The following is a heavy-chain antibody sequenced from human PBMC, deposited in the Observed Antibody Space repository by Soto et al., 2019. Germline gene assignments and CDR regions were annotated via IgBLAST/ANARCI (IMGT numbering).Heavy chain of an antibody. CDR1: GFTFSSYG. V-gene: IGHV3-30*18. CDR2: ISYDGSNK. CDR3: ANKYVQYGPYYYYGMDV. Sequence: GGSLRLSCAASGFTFSSYGMHWVRQAPGKGLEWVAVISYDGSNKYYADSVKGRFTISRDNSKNTLYLQMNSLRAEDTAVYYCANKYVQYGPYYYYGMDVWGQGTTVTVSS. J-gene: IGHJ6*02. D-gene: IGHD2-2*01.